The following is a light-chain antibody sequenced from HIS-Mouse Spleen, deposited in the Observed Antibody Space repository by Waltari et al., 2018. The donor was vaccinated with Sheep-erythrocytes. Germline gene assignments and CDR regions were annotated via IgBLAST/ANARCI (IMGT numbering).Light chain of an antibody. Sequence: SSELPQDPAVSVALGQTVRITCQGDSLRSYYASWFQQKPGHAPVLVIYGKNNRPSGIPDRFSGSSSGNTASLTITGAQAEDEADFYCNSRDSSGNHLGVVFGGGTKLTVL. CDR2: GKN. V-gene: IGLV3-19*01. CDR1: SLRSYY. J-gene: IGLJ2*01. CDR3: NSRDSSGNHLGVV.